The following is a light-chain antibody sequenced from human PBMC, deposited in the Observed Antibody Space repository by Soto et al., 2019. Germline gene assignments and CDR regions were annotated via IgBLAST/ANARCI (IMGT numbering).Light chain of an antibody. CDR2: DVT. V-gene: IGLV2-11*01. CDR1: SSDVGGYDF. Sequence: QSVLTQPRSVSGSPGQSVTISCTGTSSDVGGYDFVSWYQQHPGKAPKLMIYDVTKRPSGVPDRFSGSKSGNSASLTISGLQAEDEAEYYCSSYAGSYILGVFGGGTTLTVL. CDR3: SSYAGSYILGV. J-gene: IGLJ3*02.